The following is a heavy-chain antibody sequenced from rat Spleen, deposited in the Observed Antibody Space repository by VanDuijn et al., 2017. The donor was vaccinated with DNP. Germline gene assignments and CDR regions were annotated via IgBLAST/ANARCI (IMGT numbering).Heavy chain of an antibody. Sequence: EVQLVESGGGLVQPGRSLKVSCAASGFTFSDYYMHWIRQAPGKGLEWVASISNDGDTTQYPDSVKGRFTVSRDNAVNTLYLQMNSLRSDDTATYFCAKDFHFYAMDAWGQGTSVTVSS. CDR2: ISNDGDTT. V-gene: IGHV5-20*01. CDR3: AKDFHFYAMDA. CDR1: GFTFSDYY. J-gene: IGHJ4*01.